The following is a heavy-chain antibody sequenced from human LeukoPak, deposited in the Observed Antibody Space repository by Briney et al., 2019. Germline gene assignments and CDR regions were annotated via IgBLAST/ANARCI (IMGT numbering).Heavy chain of an antibody. D-gene: IGHD3-10*01. Sequence: AETQSLTCTVSGGSISSSSYYWGRIRRPPGKGLEWIGNIYYSGSTYYNPSLKSRVTISVDTSKNQFSLKLSSVTAADTAVYYCARHEYYGLEGGFDYWGQGTLVTVSS. CDR3: ARHEYYGLEGGFDY. CDR1: GGSISSSSYY. CDR2: IYYSGST. J-gene: IGHJ4*01. V-gene: IGHV4-39*01.